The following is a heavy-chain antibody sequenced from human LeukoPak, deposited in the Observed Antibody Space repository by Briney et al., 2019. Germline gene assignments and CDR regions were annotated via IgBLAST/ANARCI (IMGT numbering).Heavy chain of an antibody. Sequence: GASVKVSCKASGYTFTSYGISWVRQAPGQGLEWMGWISAYNGNTNYAQKLQGRVTMTTDTSTSTAYMELRSLRSEDTAVYYCATQYSSGSTYYYYYYGMDVWGQGTTVTVSS. CDR2: ISAYNGNT. V-gene: IGHV1-18*01. D-gene: IGHD6-19*01. CDR3: ATQYSSGSTYYYYYYGMDV. CDR1: GYTFTSYG. J-gene: IGHJ6*02.